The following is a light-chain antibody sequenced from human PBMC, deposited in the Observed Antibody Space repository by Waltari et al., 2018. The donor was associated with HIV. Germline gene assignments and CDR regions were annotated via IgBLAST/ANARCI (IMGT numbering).Light chain of an antibody. CDR1: QSVRYY. CDR3: QQRSDWPT. Sequence: ASQSVRYYLNWYQQKPGQAPRLLIFDASERATGIPARFSGSGSGSDFTLTISSLEPEDFAVYYCQQRSDWPTFGQGTRLEIK. CDR2: DAS. J-gene: IGKJ2*01. V-gene: IGKV3-11*01.